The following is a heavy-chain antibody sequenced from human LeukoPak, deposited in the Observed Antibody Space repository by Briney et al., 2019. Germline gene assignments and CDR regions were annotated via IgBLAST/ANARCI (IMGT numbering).Heavy chain of an antibody. CDR3: VRKSVKYSRWFCF. Sequence: SETLSLTCTVSGGSISSGSYYWSWIRQPAGKGLEWIGRIHSSGSTNYNPSLKSRVTISVDASENQFSLKLTSVTGADTAVYYCVRKSVKYSRWFCFWGQGTLVPVSS. V-gene: IGHV4-61*02. J-gene: IGHJ4*02. CDR2: IHSSGST. D-gene: IGHD3-16*01. CDR1: GGSISSGSYY.